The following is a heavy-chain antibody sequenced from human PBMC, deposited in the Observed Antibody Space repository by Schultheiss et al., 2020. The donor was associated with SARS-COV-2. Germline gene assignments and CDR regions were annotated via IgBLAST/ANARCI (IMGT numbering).Heavy chain of an antibody. CDR2: ISGTTGTI. Sequence: GGSLRLSCAASGFTFSSYSMNWVRQAPGKGLEWVSYISGTTGTIHYAESVKGRFTISRDNADNSLYLQMNSLRDEDTAVYYCARTGLGQLLHIDYWGQGTLVTVSS. CDR3: ARTGLGQLLHIDY. CDR1: GFTFSSYS. J-gene: IGHJ4*02. D-gene: IGHD2-15*01. V-gene: IGHV3-48*02.